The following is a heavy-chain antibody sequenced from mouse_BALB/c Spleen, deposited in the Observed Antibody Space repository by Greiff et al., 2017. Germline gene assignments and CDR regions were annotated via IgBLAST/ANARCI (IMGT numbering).Heavy chain of an antibody. CDR2: IDPANGNT. D-gene: IGHD2-3*01. Sequence: EVKLMESGAELVKPGASVKLSCTASGFNIKDTYMHWVKQRPEQGLEWIGRIDPANGNTKYDPKFQGKATITADTSSNTAYLQLSSLTSEDTAVYYCARGTGYYVLDYWGQGTTLTVAS. CDR1: GFNIKDTY. V-gene: IGHV14-3*02. J-gene: IGHJ2*01. CDR3: ARGTGYYVLDY.